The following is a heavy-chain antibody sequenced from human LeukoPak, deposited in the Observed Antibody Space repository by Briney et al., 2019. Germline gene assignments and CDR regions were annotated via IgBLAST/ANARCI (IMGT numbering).Heavy chain of an antibody. Sequence: ASVKVSCKASGGTFSSYAISWVRQAPGQGLEWMGGIIPIFGTANYAQKFQGRVTITADESTSTAYMELSSLRSEDTAVYYCAIYYYDSSGSRMIPSDYWGQGTLVTVSS. CDR2: IIPIFGTA. J-gene: IGHJ4*02. V-gene: IGHV1-69*01. CDR1: GGTFSSYA. D-gene: IGHD3-22*01. CDR3: AIYYYDSSGSRMIPSDY.